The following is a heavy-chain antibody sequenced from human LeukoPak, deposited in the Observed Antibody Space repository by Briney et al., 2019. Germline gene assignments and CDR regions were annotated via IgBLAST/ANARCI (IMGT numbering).Heavy chain of an antibody. J-gene: IGHJ3*02. CDR1: GYTFTGYY. Sequence: GASVTVSCTASGYTFTGYYMHWVRQAPGQGLEWMGWINPNSGGTNYAQEFQGRVTMTRDTSISTDYLELSRLRSDDTAVYYCARYCSSTSCHSWGAFDIWGQGTMVTVSS. V-gene: IGHV1-2*02. D-gene: IGHD2-2*01. CDR2: INPNSGGT. CDR3: ARYCSSTSCHSWGAFDI.